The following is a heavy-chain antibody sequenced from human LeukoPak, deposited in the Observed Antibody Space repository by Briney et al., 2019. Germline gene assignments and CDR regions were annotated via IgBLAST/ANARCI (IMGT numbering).Heavy chain of an antibody. V-gene: IGHV1-18*01. D-gene: IGHD5-18*01. CDR1: GGTLNTYA. J-gene: IGHJ4*02. Sequence: ASVKVSCKASGGTLNTYAINWVRQAPGQGLEWMGWISTYNGDTNYAQKLQDRVTMTTDTSTSTAYMELRSLRSDDTAVYYCARGSSYGFSMGYWGQGTLVTVSS. CDR2: ISTYNGDT. CDR3: ARGSSYGFSMGY.